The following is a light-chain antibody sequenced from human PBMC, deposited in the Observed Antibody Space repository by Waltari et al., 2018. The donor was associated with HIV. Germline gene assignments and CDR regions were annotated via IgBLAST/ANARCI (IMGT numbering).Light chain of an antibody. V-gene: IGLV2-14*01. J-gene: IGLJ1*01. CDR2: EFS. CDR1: SSAVGGYNY. Sequence: QSALTQPASVSGSPGQSITISCTGSSSAVGGYNYVSWYQQTPGKAPKLLIYEFSNRPAGVSNRFSGSKSGNTASLTISGLQAEDEADYYCSSYTSSSPYVFGTGTKVTVL. CDR3: SSYTSSSPYV.